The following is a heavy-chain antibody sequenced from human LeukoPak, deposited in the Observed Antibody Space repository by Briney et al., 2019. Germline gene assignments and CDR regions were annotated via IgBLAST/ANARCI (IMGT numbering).Heavy chain of an antibody. D-gene: IGHD3-22*01. J-gene: IGHJ4*02. CDR1: GGSFSGYY. Sequence: SETLSLTCAVYGGSFSGYYWSWIRQPPGKGLEWIGEINHSGSTNYNPSLKSRVTISVDTSKNQFSLKLSSVTAADTAVYYCARGPPFYYDRSFDYWGQGTLVTVSS. V-gene: IGHV4-34*01. CDR3: ARGPPFYYDRSFDY. CDR2: INHSGST.